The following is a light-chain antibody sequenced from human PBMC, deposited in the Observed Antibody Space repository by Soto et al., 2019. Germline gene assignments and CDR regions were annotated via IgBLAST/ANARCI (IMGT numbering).Light chain of an antibody. V-gene: IGLV3-21*02. CDR1: NIDSRT. CDR2: DNS. CDR3: QVWDNVDDHIYV. J-gene: IGLJ1*01. Sequence: SYELTQPPSVSVAPGQTATISCGENNIDSRTVHWYQQKPGQAPLLVVYDNSFRPSGIPNRFSGSNSGNTPTLTISRVEAGDEADYYCQVWDNVDDHIYVFGNGTKGTVL.